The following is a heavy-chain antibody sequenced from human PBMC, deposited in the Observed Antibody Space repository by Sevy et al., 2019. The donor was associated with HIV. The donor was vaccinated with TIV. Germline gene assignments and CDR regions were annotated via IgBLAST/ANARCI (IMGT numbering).Heavy chain of an antibody. CDR1: GFTFKDAW. V-gene: IGHV3-15*07. D-gene: IGHD1-1*01. CDR2: MKSHESGGTT. Sequence: GGSLRLSCATSGFTFKDAWMNWVRQAPGKGLEWVGRMKSHESGGTTDYPVPVKGRFTISRDDSKNTLYLQMNSLKAEDTGVYYCNWDNNVYYDMAVWGRGTTVTVSS. J-gene: IGHJ6*01. CDR3: NWDNNVYYDMAV.